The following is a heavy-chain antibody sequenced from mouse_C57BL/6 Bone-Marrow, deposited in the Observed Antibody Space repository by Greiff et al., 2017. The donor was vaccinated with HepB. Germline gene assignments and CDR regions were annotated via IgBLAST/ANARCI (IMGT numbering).Heavy chain of an antibody. J-gene: IGHJ2*01. CDR3: ALPFITTVVVPFDY. CDR1: GFNIKNTY. D-gene: IGHD1-1*01. V-gene: IGHV14-3*01. Sequence: EVKLEESVAELVRPGASVKLSCTASGFNIKNTYMHWVKQRPEQGLEWIGRIDPANGNTKYAPKFQGKATITADTSSNTAYLQLSSLTSEDTAIYYCALPFITTVVVPFDYWGQGTTLTVSS. CDR2: IDPANGNT.